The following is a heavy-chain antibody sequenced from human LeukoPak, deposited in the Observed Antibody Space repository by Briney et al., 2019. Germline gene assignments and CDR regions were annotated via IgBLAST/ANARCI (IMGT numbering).Heavy chain of an antibody. CDR1: GFTFRNYW. CDR3: ARGLDGSGSYYDSPLDY. J-gene: IGHJ4*02. D-gene: IGHD3-10*01. Sequence: GGSLRLSCAASGFTFRNYWMRWVRQAPGKGLVWVSRLQSDGGSTRYADSVKGRFTISRDNAKNTLYLQMNSLRAEDTAVYFCARGLDGSGSYYDSPLDYWGQGTLVTVSS. CDR2: LQSDGGST. V-gene: IGHV3-74*01.